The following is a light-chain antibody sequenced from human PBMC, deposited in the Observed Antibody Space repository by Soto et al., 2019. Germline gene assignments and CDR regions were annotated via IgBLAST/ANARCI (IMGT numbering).Light chain of an antibody. J-gene: IGLJ3*02. CDR3: CAYAGSNTWV. CDR1: SSDIGGYDY. Sequence: QSVLTQPPSASGSPGQSVTISCTGGSSDIGGYDYVSWYQQHPGKAPKLMIFDVSKWPSGVPDRFSGSKSGNTASLTISGLQDEDEADYYCCAYAGSNTWVFGGGTKLTVL. CDR2: DVS. V-gene: IGLV2-8*01.